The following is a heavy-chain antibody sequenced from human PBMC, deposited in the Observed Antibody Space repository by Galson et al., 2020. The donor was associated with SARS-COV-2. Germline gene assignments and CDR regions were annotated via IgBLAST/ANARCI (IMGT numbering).Heavy chain of an antibody. J-gene: IGHJ3*02. CDR2: IWYDGSNK. CDR3: AKDLPALADPGGDAFDI. V-gene: IGHV3-33*06. D-gene: IGHD3-10*01. Sequence: GESLKISCAASGFTFSSYGMHWVRQAPGKGLEWVAVIWYDGSNKYYADSVKGRFTISRDNSKNTLYLQMNSLRAEDTAVYYCAKDLPALADPGGDAFDIWGQGTMVTVSS. CDR1: GFTFSSYG.